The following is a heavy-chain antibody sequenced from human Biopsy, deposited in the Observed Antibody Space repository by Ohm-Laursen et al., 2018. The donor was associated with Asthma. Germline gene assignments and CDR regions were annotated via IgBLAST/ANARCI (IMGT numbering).Heavy chain of an antibody. V-gene: IGHV1-18*01. CDR1: GYTFNSAG. CDR3: ARAVDYSHYYGIDV. J-gene: IGHJ6*02. Sequence: ASVKASCKISGYTFNSAGITWVRQAPGQGLEWMGWISVYNGNTKVAQKLQDRVTMITDTSTSTAYMELRSLRSEDTAVYFCARAVDYSHYYGIDVWGQGTTVTVS. CDR2: ISVYNGNT. D-gene: IGHD3-10*01.